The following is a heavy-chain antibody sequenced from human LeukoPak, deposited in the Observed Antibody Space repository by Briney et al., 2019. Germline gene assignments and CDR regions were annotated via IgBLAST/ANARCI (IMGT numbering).Heavy chain of an antibody. CDR2: INPSGGST. CDR3: ASGITMVRGVISGTDY. V-gene: IGHV1-46*01. D-gene: IGHD3-10*01. CDR1: GYTFTSYY. J-gene: IGHJ4*02. Sequence: GASVKVSCKASGYTFTSYYMHWVRQAPRQGLEWMGIINPSGGSTSYAQKFQGRVTMTRDTSTSTVYMELSSLRSEDTAVYYCASGITMVRGVISGTDYWGQGTLVTVSS.